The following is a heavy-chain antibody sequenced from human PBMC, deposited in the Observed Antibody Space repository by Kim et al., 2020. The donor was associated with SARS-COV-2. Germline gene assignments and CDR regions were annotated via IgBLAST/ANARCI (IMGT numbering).Heavy chain of an antibody. CDR3: AKDLRPYYNYYVMDV. D-gene: IGHD4-17*01. J-gene: IGHJ6*02. Sequence: DSVKGRFTISRENSKNTLYLQMNSLRAEDTAVYYCAKDLRPYYNYYVMDVWGQGTTVTVSS. V-gene: IGHV3-30*02.